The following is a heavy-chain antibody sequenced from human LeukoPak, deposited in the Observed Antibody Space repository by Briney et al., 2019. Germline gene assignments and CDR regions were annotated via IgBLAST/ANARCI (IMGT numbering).Heavy chain of an antibody. V-gene: IGHV3-53*01. D-gene: IGHD3-22*01. J-gene: IGHJ4*02. Sequence: GGSLRLSCTVSGFTVSSNSMSWVRQAPGKGLEWVSFIYSDNTHYSDSVKGRFTISRDNSKNTLYLQMNSLRAEDTAVYYCAKDPYDSSGYYYGYWGQGTLVTVSS. CDR3: AKDPYDSSGYYYGY. CDR1: GFTVSSNS. CDR2: IYSDNT.